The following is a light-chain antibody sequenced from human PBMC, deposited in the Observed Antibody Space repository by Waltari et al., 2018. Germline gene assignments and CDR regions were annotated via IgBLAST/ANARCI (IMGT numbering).Light chain of an antibody. CDR2: DVS. J-gene: IGLJ3*02. CDR3: SSYTSSLWV. Sequence: QSALTQPASVSGSPGQSITISCTGTSSDVGGYNSVSWYQQHPGKAPKLMIYDVSKRPSGVSNRFSGSKSGNTASLTISGLQAEDEADYYCSSYTSSLWVFGGGTKLTVL. V-gene: IGLV2-14*01. CDR1: SSDVGGYNS.